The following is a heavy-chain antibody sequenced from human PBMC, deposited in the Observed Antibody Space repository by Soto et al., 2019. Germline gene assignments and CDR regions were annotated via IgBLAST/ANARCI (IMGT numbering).Heavy chain of an antibody. V-gene: IGHV1-18*01. J-gene: IGHJ6*01. CDR3: VRAAYSATSGTPNYHYYGMDL. CDR2: ISPYNDYT. D-gene: IGHD3-22*01. CDR1: GYTFISYG. Sequence: QVQLVQSGAEVKKPGASVKVLCKASGYTFISYGVNWVRQAPGRGLEWMGWISPYNDYTHYAQNLQGRVIMTTDTSTSTAYMDLRGPRSADTAVYSCVRAAYSATSGTPNYHYYGMDLWGQGTTVTVSS.